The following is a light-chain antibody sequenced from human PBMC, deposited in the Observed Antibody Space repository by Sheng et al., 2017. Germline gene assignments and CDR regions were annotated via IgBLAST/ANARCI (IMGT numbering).Light chain of an antibody. Sequence: EIVLTQSPGTLSLSPGERATLSCRASQSVRSRNLAWYQHKSGQAPRLLIYDASSRATGVPDRFSGGGSGTDFSLTINTVESEDFAVYFCQQYGTSPWTFGRGTDGGN. V-gene: IGKV3-20*01. CDR3: QQYGTSPWT. J-gene: IGKJ1*01. CDR1: QSVRSRN. CDR2: DAS.